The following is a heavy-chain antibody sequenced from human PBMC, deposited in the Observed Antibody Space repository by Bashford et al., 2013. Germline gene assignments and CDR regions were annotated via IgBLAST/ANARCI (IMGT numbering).Heavy chain of an antibody. CDR2: ISGSGGIT. V-gene: IGHV3-23*01. Sequence: VRQAPGKGLEWVSSISGSGGITYYVDSVKGRFTISRDNAKNSLYLQMNSLRAEDTAVYYCARRVQSYGMDVWGQGATGHRSP. CDR3: ARRVQSYGMDV. D-gene: IGHD4/OR15-4a*01. J-gene: IGHJ6*02.